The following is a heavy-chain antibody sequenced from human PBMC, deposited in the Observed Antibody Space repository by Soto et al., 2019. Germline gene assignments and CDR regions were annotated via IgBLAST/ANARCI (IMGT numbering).Heavy chain of an antibody. V-gene: IGHV1-18*01. CDR2: ISAYNGNT. J-gene: IGHJ3*02. Sequence: ASVKVSCKASGYTFTSYGISWVRQAPGQGLEWMGWISAYNGNTNYAQKLQGRVTMTTDTSTSTAYMELRSLRSDDTAVYYCARDQARPNTIFGVVIDAFDIWGQGTMGTV. D-gene: IGHD3-3*01. CDR3: ARDQARPNTIFGVVIDAFDI. CDR1: GYTFTSYG.